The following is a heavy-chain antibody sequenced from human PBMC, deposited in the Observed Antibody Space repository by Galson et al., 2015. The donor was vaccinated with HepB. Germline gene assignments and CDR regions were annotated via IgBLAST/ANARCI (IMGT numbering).Heavy chain of an antibody. CDR3: ARDLGGSGSYDAFDI. J-gene: IGHJ3*02. Sequence: SLRLSCAASGFTFSSYAMHWVRQAPGKGLEWVAVISYDGSNKYYADSVKGRFTISRDNSKNTLYLQMNSLRAEDTAVYYCARDLGGSGSYDAFDIWGQGTMVTVSS. D-gene: IGHD3-10*01. CDR1: GFTFSSYA. CDR2: ISYDGSNK. V-gene: IGHV3-30*04.